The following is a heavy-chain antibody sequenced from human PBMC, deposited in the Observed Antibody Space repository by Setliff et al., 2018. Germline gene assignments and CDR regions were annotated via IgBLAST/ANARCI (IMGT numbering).Heavy chain of an antibody. Sequence: PGASLTISCKGSGFSFTDFWIGWVRQMPGKGLEWMGPIYAGDSDTRYNPSFQGRVTMSADKSINTAYLQWSSLKASDTAIYYCARQKSTGSGNNWFDPWGQGTLVTVSS. J-gene: IGHJ5*02. D-gene: IGHD3-10*01. CDR2: IYAGDSDT. CDR1: GFSFTDFW. CDR3: ARQKSTGSGNNWFDP. V-gene: IGHV5-51*01.